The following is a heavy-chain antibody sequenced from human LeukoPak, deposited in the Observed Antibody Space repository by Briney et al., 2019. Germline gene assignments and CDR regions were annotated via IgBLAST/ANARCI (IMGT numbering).Heavy chain of an antibody. Sequence: SETLSLTCTVSGGSISSGSYYWRWIRQPGGKGLEWIERIYTSGSTNYNPSLKSRVTISVDTSKNQFSLKLSSVTAADTAVYYCARDLKGYCSSTSCYVGDAFDIWGQGTMVTVSS. J-gene: IGHJ3*02. V-gene: IGHV4-61*02. CDR1: GGSISSGSYY. CDR2: IYTSGST. D-gene: IGHD2-2*01. CDR3: ARDLKGYCSSTSCYVGDAFDI.